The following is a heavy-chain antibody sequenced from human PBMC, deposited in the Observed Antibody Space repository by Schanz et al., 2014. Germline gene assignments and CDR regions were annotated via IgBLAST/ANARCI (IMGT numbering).Heavy chain of an antibody. CDR1: GFSFGNYG. CDR2: FDAHDGRA. Sequence: EVQLVESGGGLIQPGGSLRLSCEASGFSFGNYGMSWVRQAPGKGLEWVSGFDAHDGRAYYADSAKGRFTISRDNSKNTVHLQMNSLRAEDTAVYYCAKQHIVRGVIYLNWFDSWGQGTLVTVSS. J-gene: IGHJ5*01. CDR3: AKQHIVRGVIYLNWFDS. V-gene: IGHV3-23*04. D-gene: IGHD3-10*01.